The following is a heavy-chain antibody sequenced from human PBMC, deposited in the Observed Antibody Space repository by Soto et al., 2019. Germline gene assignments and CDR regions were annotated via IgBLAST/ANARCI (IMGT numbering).Heavy chain of an antibody. CDR2: INHSGST. CDR1: DGKSIGYD. Sequence: TKGVEDGKSIGYDRRRISKRQGRGLEWIGEINHSGSTNYNPSLKSRVTISVDTSKNQFSLTLISVTAADTAVYYCATEVGWLYDNTGMDVLRHGTTVLVSS. V-gene: IGHV4-34*01. J-gene: IGHJ6*02. D-gene: IGHD6-19*01. CDR3: ATEVGWLYDNTGMDV.